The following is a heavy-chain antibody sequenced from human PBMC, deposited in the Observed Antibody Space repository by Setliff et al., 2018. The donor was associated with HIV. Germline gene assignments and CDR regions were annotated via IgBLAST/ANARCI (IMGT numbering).Heavy chain of an antibody. CDR2: IYHSGIT. D-gene: IGHD3-22*01. CDR1: GGSISSGNW. CDR3: ASTTYYYDSSGYNSWPLFDY. J-gene: IGHJ4*02. V-gene: IGHV4-4*02. Sequence: SETLSLTCAVSGGSISSGNWWSWVRQPPGKRLEWIGEIYHSGITNYNPSLKSRVTISVDKSKNQFSLKLSSVTAADTAVYYCASTTYYYDSSGYNSWPLFDYWGQGTQVTVSS.